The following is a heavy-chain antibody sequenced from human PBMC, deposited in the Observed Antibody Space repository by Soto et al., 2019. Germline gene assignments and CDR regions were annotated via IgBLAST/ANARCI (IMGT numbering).Heavy chain of an antibody. CDR2: IRSRAYGTTT. V-gene: IGHV3-49*04. Sequence: EVQLVESGGGLVQPGRSLRLSCTASGFSFGDYAMTWVRQAPGKGLEWVGFIRSRAYGTTTEYAASVKGRFIISRDHSKSIAYLQMNSLKTEDTAVYYCNSGAGNWGQGTQVTVSS. CDR3: NSGAGN. J-gene: IGHJ4*02. D-gene: IGHD6-19*01. CDR1: GFSFGDYA.